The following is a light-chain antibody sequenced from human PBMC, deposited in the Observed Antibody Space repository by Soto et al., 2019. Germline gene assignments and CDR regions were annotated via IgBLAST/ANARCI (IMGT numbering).Light chain of an antibody. CDR2: GAS. Sequence: DIVLTQAPGPLAFSPGEGLNISCRSSQSVSSSYLAWYQQKPGQAPRLLIYGASTRATGIPARFSGSGSGTEFTLTISSLQSEDFAVYYCQQYGSSPRTFGQGPKVDI. J-gene: IGKJ1*01. CDR3: QQYGSSPRT. V-gene: IGKV3-20*01. CDR1: QSVSSSY.